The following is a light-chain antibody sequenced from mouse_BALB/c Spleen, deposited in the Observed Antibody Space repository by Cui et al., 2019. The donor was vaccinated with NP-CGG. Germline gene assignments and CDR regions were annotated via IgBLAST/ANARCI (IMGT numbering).Light chain of an antibody. CDR1: TGAVTTSNY. CDR2: GTK. CDR3: ALGYRNHWV. J-gene: IGLJ1*01. Sequence: QAVVTQESALTTSPGETVTPTCRSSTGAVTTSNYANWVQEKPDHLFTGLIGGTKNRAQGVPARFSGSLIGDKAALPITGAQPENEQKYFCALGYRNHWVFGGGTKLTVL. V-gene: IGLV1*01.